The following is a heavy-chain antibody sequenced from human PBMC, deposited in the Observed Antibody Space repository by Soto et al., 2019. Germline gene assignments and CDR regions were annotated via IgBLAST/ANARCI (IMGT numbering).Heavy chain of an antibody. CDR3: TTDRRSGYDPPFAF. CDR1: GFTFYNTW. Sequence: PGGSVRLSCTASGFTFYNTWMSWVRQAPGKGLEWVGRVKSKTDGGATDYNALVRGRFTISRDDSEKTLYLQMNSLQTDDTAGYYCTTDRRSGYDPPFAFWGLGKLVTV. CDR2: VKSKTDGGAT. J-gene: IGHJ4*02. V-gene: IGHV3-15*01. D-gene: IGHD5-12*01.